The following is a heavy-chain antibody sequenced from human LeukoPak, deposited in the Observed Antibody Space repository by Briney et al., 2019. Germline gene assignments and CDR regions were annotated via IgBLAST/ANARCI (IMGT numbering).Heavy chain of an antibody. CDR2: INPSGGST. J-gene: IGHJ4*02. V-gene: IGHV1-46*01. CDR3: ARDTYCSGGSCYSSYFDY. Sequence: ASVKVSCKASGYTFTSYYMHWVRQAPGQGLEWMGIINPSGGSTSYAQKFQGRATMTRDTSTSTVYMELSSLRSEDTAVYYCARDTYCSGGSCYSSYFDYWGQGTLVTVSS. CDR1: GYTFTSYY. D-gene: IGHD2-15*01.